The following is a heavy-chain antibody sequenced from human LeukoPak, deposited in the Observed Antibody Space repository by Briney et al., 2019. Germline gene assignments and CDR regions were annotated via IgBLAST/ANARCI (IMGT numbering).Heavy chain of an antibody. V-gene: IGHV4-61*02. CDR1: GGSISSGSYY. Sequence: PSQTLSLTCIVSGGSISSGSYYWSWIRQPAGKGLEWIGRMYTSGSTNYNPSLKSRVTISVDTSKNQFSLKLSSVTAADTAVYYCASQDHYDYVWGKDDAFDIWGQGTMVTVSS. J-gene: IGHJ3*02. CDR3: ASQDHYDYVWGKDDAFDI. CDR2: MYTSGST. D-gene: IGHD3-16*01.